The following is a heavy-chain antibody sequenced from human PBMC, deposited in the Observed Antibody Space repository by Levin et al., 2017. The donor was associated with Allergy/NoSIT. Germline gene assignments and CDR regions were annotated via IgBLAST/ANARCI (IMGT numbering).Heavy chain of an antibody. D-gene: IGHD3-10*01. CDR2: IYYSGST. Sequence: SETLSLTCTVSGGSISSSSYYWGWIRQPPGKGLEWIGSIYYSGSTYYNPSLKSRVTISVDTSKNQFSLKLSSVTAADTAVYYCARSESYYFDYWGQGTLVTVSS. CDR3: ARSESYYFDY. V-gene: IGHV4-39*01. J-gene: IGHJ4*02. CDR1: GGSISSSSYY.